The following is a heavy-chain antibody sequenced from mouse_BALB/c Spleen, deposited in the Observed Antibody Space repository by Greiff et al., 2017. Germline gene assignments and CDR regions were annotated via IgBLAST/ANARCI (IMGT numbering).Heavy chain of an antibody. CDR2: ISSGGSYT. CDR1: GFTFSSYT. V-gene: IGHV5-6-4*01. CDR3: TREDYYGRSYGGFAY. D-gene: IGHD1-1*01. Sequence: EVKLVESGGGLVKPGGSLKLSCAASGFTFSSYTMSWVRQTPEKRLEWVATISSGGSYTYYPDSVKGRFTISRDNAKNTLYLQMSSLKSEDTAMYYCTREDYYGRSYGGFAYWGQGTLVTVSA. J-gene: IGHJ3*01.